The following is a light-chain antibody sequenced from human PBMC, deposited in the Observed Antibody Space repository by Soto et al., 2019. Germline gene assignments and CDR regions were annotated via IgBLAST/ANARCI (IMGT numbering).Light chain of an antibody. CDR3: CSHAGSSTYVV. V-gene: IGLV2-23*01. CDR1: NSDVGGYNL. J-gene: IGLJ2*01. CDR2: EDS. Sequence: QSVLTQPASVSGSPGQSIAISCTGTNSDVGGYNLVSWYQQHPGKAPKFLIYEDSKRPSGVSDRFSGSKSGNTASLTISGLQAEDEADYYCCSHAGSSTYVVFGGGTKVTVL.